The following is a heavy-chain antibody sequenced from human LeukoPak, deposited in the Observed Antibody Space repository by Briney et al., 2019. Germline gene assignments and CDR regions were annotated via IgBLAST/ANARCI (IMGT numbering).Heavy chain of an antibody. CDR3: ARDLQTYYYDSSGYYQLDY. Sequence: ASVKVSCKASGYTFTSYYMHWVRQAPGQGLEWMGIISPSGGSTSYAQKFQGRVTMTRDTSTSTVYMELSSLRSEDTAVYYCARDLQTYYYDSSGYYQLDYWGQGTLVTVSS. CDR1: GYTFTSYY. J-gene: IGHJ4*02. CDR2: ISPSGGST. D-gene: IGHD3-22*01. V-gene: IGHV1-46*01.